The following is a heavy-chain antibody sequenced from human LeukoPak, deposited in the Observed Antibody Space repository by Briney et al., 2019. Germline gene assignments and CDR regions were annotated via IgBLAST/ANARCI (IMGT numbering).Heavy chain of an antibody. Sequence: SETLSLTCTVSGGSISSSSYYWGWIRQPPGKGLEWIGGIYYSGSTYYNPSLKSRVTISVDTSKNRFSLKLTSVTAADTAVYYCARDKERQLWIDYWGQGTLVTVSS. CDR3: ARDKERQLWIDY. D-gene: IGHD5-18*01. V-gene: IGHV4-39*07. CDR2: IYYSGST. CDR1: GGSISSSSYY. J-gene: IGHJ4*02.